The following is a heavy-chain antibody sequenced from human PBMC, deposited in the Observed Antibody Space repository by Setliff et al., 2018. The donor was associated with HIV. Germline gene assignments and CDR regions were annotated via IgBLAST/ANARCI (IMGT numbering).Heavy chain of an antibody. CDR2: IIPNSGAT. D-gene: IGHD2-8*01. Sequence: ASVMVSCKASGYTFTAYYIHWVRQAPGQGLEWMGRIIPNSGATNYAQKFQGRVTMTRDTSISTAYMELSRLRSDDTAIYYCATKVYCTNGVCLDAFDTWGQGTMVTVSS. J-gene: IGHJ3*02. CDR3: ATKVYCTNGVCLDAFDT. V-gene: IGHV1-2*06. CDR1: GYTFTAYY.